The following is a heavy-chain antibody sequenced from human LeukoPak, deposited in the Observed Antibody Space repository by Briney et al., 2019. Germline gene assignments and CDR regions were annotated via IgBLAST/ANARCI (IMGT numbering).Heavy chain of an antibody. J-gene: IGHJ4*02. D-gene: IGHD3-10*01. Sequence: GGSLRLSCAASGFTFSNYWVHWVRQAPGKGLVWVSRINRDGSTTKYADSVKGRFTVSRDNAKNTLNLQMNSLRAEDTAVYYCARDKKSGESSEIDYWGQGNLVTVSS. CDR2: INRDGSTT. CDR3: ARDKKSGESSEIDY. CDR1: GFTFSNYW. V-gene: IGHV3-74*03.